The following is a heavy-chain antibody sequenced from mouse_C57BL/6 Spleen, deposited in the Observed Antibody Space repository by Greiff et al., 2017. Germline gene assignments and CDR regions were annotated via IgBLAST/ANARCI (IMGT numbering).Heavy chain of an antibody. CDR2: IDPNSGGT. CDR1: GYTFTSYW. Sequence: QVQLQQPGAELVKPGASVKLSCTASGYTFTSYWMHWVKQRPGRGLEWIGRIDPNSGGTKYNEKFKSKATMTVDKPSSTAYMQLSSLTSEDSAVYYCARHYYGSSHWYFDVWGTGTTVTVSS. J-gene: IGHJ1*03. D-gene: IGHD1-1*01. CDR3: ARHYYGSSHWYFDV. V-gene: IGHV1-72*01.